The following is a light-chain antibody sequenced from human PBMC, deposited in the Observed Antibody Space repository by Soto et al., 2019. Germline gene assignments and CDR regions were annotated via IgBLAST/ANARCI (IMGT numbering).Light chain of an antibody. CDR2: GAS. J-gene: IGKJ1*01. Sequence: EIVLTQSPGALSLSPGKKPTSPSGASKSVAGSYLAWYQQKPGQAPRLLIYGASTRATGIPDRFSGSGSGTDFTLTISRLEPEDFAVYYCQQYGSSPRTFGQGTKVEIK. CDR3: QQYGSSPRT. CDR1: KSVAGSY. V-gene: IGKV3-20*01.